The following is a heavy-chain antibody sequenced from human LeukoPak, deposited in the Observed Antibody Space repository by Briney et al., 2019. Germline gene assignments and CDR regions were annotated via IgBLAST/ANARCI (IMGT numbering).Heavy chain of an antibody. V-gene: IGHV4-59*01. J-gene: IGHJ4*02. CDR1: GGSISSYY. D-gene: IGHD3-16*01. CDR2: IYFTGTT. CDR3: ARGGSYFGD. Sequence: SETLSLTCTVSGGSISSYYWSWIRQPPGKGLEWIGYIYFTGTTNYNPSLKSRVTISTGANQFSLKLTSVTAADTAIYYCARGGSYFGDWGQGTLVTVSS.